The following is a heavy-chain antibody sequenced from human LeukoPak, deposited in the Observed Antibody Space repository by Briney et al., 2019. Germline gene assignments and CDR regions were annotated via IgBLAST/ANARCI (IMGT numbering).Heavy chain of an antibody. Sequence: KPSETLSLTCTVSGYSISSGYYWGWIRPPPGKALEWIGSIYHSGSTYYNPSLKSRVTISADTSKNQFFLRLSSVTAADTAVYYCARSSGGDTTFDYWGQGTLVTVSS. J-gene: IGHJ4*02. CDR3: ARSSGGDTTFDY. CDR2: IYHSGST. V-gene: IGHV4-38-2*02. D-gene: IGHD4-17*01. CDR1: GYSISSGYY.